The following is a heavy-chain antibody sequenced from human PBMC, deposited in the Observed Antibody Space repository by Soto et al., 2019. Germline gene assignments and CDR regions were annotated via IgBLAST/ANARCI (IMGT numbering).Heavy chain of an antibody. CDR3: ARINVDIVATTHFDY. Sequence: SETLSLTCTVSGGSISSYYWSWIRQPPGKGLEWIGYIYYSGSTNYNPSLKSRVTISVDTSKNQFSLKLSSVTAADTAVYYCARINVDIVATTHFDYWGQGTLVTSPQ. J-gene: IGHJ4*02. CDR2: IYYSGST. D-gene: IGHD5-12*01. CDR1: GGSISSYY. V-gene: IGHV4-59*01.